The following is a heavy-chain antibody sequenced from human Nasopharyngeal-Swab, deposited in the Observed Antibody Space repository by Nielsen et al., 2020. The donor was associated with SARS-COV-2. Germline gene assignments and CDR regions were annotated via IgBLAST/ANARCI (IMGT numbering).Heavy chain of an antibody. V-gene: IGHV3-23*01. J-gene: IGHJ5*02. Sequence: GESLKISCAASGFTFTSYAMNWVRHAPGTGLEWVSGMSGRGEKTYYAESVKGRFTISRDISKNTLYLQMNGLRAEDTAVYYCAKDSGAGFCDDGSCFPTNHWGLGTLFTVSS. CDR2: MSGRGEKT. D-gene: IGHD2-15*01. CDR3: AKDSGAGFCDDGSCFPTNH. CDR1: GFTFTSYA.